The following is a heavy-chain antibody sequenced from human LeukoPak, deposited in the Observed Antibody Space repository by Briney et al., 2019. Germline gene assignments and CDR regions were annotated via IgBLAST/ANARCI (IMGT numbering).Heavy chain of an antibody. V-gene: IGHV3-21*01. CDR3: ARDSATGTFYGDYPGGFDY. Sequence: GGSLRLSCAASGFTFSSYSMNWVRQAPGKGLEWVSSISSSSSYIYYADSVKGRFTISRDNAKNSLYLQMNSLRAEDTAVYYRARDSATGTFYGDYPGGFDYWGQGTLVTVSS. J-gene: IGHJ4*02. CDR1: GFTFSSYS. D-gene: IGHD4-17*01. CDR2: ISSSSSYI.